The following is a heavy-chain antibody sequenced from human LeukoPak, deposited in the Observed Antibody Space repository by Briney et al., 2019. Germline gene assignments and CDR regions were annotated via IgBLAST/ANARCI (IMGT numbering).Heavy chain of an antibody. Sequence: KPSETLSLTCTVSGGSFSSYYWSWIRQPPGKGLEWIGYIYYSGSTNYNPSLKSRVTISVDTSKNQFSLKLSSVTAADTAVYYCACGYCYDSSGSYFWRQGTLVIVSS. CDR2: IYYSGST. CDR1: GGSFSSYY. J-gene: IGHJ4*02. V-gene: IGHV4-59*01. D-gene: IGHD3-22*01. CDR3: ACGYCYDSSGSYF.